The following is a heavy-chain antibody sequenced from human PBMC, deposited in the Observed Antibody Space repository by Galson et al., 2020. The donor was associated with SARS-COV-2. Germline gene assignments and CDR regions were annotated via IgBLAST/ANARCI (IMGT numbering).Heavy chain of an antibody. CDR1: GFTFSNYV. J-gene: IGHJ4*02. CDR3: ARGGEWELPYYFDY. CDR2: ISSDGRNS. V-gene: IGHV3-30*04. D-gene: IGHD1-26*01. Sequence: GESLKISCADYGFTFSNYVMHWVRKAPGKGPERVAVISSDGRNSFYADSLKGRFTISRDNSKSTLYLQMNSLRAEDTAVYYCARGGEWELPYYFDYWGQGTLVTVSS.